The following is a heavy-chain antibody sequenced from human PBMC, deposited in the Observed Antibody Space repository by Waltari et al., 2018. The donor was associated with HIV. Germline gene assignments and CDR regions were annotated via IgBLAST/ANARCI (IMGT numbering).Heavy chain of an antibody. CDR3: ATDFSGMVRAYSYYSLDV. Sequence: QVQLVQSGAEVKKPGASVKVSCKVSGHTLSELYMHRVRQVPGKGLEWMGNFDPEDDETIYAQKFQGRVTMTEDTSSDTSYMELGSLTSGDTAVYYCATDFSGMVRAYSYYSLDVWGQGTTVTVSS. CDR2: FDPEDDET. J-gene: IGHJ6*02. V-gene: IGHV1-24*01. D-gene: IGHD3-10*01. CDR1: GHTLSELY.